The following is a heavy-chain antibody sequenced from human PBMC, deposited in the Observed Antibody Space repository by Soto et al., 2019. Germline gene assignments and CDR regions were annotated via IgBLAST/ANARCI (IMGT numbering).Heavy chain of an antibody. V-gene: IGHV1-18*01. CDR2: ISFYNGNT. J-gene: IGHJ4*02. CDR1: GDTITNYG. Sequence: QVQLVQSGGEVRKPGASVKVSCKASGDTITNYGISWVRQAPGQGLEWMGWISFYNGNTKYAQNLQGRVTLTTDTSTTTASMELRSVRSDDTAVYYCASAASIAVAGKEGWGQGTLVTVSS. D-gene: IGHD6-19*01. CDR3: ASAASIAVAGKEG.